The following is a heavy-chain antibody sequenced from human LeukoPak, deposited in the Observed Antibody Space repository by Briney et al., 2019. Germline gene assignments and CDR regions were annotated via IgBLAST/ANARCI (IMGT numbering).Heavy chain of an antibody. CDR3: ARGRGGFDP. Sequence: SETLSLTCAVYGGSFSGYCWSWIRQPPGKGLEWIGEINHSGSTNYNPSLKSRVTISVDTSKNQFSLKLSSVTAADTAVYYCARGRGGFDPWGQGTLVTVSS. CDR1: GGSFSGYC. J-gene: IGHJ5*02. V-gene: IGHV4-34*01. CDR2: INHSGST. D-gene: IGHD4-17*01.